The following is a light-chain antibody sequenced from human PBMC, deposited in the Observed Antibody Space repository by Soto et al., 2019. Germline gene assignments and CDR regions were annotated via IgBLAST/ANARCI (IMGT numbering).Light chain of an antibody. CDR3: QQSFSTTWT. CDR1: QGIDNY. V-gene: IGKV1-17*03. J-gene: IGKJ1*01. Sequence: DIQMTHSPSAMSASVVDRVTITCLASQGIDNYLAWFQQKPGKVPQRLIYAASTLQSGVPSRFSGAGSGTDFTLTISSLQPEDFATYYCQQSFSTTWTFGHGTKVDIK. CDR2: AAS.